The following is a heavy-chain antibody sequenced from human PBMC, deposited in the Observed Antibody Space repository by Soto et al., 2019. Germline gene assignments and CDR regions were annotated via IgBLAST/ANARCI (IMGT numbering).Heavy chain of an antibody. CDR2: ISGSGTIT. V-gene: IGHV3-23*01. Sequence: EVQLLESGGGLVQPGGSLRLSCAASGFPFSSRAMSWVRPAPGKGLEWVSAISGSGTITYYADSVKGRFTISRDTSKNTLYLQMNSLRADDTAVYYCAEWARYCSGADCRAWGQGTRVTVSS. CDR3: AEWARYCSGADCRA. D-gene: IGHD2-15*01. CDR1: GFPFSSRA. J-gene: IGHJ5*02.